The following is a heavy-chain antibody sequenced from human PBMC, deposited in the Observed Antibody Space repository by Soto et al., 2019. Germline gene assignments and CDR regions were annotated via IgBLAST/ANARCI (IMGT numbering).Heavy chain of an antibody. CDR3: ARGDSSSWDSLDS. J-gene: IGHJ4*02. D-gene: IGHD6-13*01. CDR1: GYTFTSYA. Sequence: QVQLVQSGAEVKKPGASVKVSCKASGYTFTSYAMHWVRQAPGQRLEWMGWINAGTGNTKYSQKFQGRVTITRDTSASTAYMELSSLRAEDTAVYYGARGDSSSWDSLDSWGQGTLVTVSS. V-gene: IGHV1-3*01. CDR2: INAGTGNT.